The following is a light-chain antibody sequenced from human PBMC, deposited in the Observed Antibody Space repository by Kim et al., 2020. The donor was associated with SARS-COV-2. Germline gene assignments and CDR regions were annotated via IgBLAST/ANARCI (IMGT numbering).Light chain of an antibody. CDR2: GAS. J-gene: IGKJ1*01. V-gene: IGKV3-15*01. Sequence: SVAPGERATHSCRASQSGGSDLAWYQQKPGQAPRLLINGASTRATGIPERISGSGSGTEFTLTISSLQSEDFATYYCHQYNQWHTFGQGTKVDIK. CDR1: QSGGSD. CDR3: HQYNQWHT.